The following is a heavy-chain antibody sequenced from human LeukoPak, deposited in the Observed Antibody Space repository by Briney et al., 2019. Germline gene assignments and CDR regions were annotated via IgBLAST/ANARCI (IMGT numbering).Heavy chain of an antibody. CDR1: GFTFSSYS. V-gene: IGHV3-21*01. CDR2: ISSSSSYI. J-gene: IGHJ4*02. CDR3: ASTTFGGVIPYY. D-gene: IGHD3-16*01. Sequence: GGPLRLSSAASGFTFSSYSMTWVRQAPGKGLEWVSSISSSSSYIYYADSVKGRFTISRDNAKNSLYLQMNSLRAEDTAVYYCASTTFGGVIPYYWGQGTLVTVSS.